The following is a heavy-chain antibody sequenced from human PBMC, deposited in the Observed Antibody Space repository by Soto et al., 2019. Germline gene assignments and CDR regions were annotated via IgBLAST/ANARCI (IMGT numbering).Heavy chain of an antibody. D-gene: IGHD2-2*01. CDR2: IIPAFDAT. CDR1: GGTFSTYD. Sequence: QVQLVQSGAELRRPGSSVKVSCTASGGTFSTYDISWVRQAPGQGLEWMGGIIPAFDATKFAQKFQGRLTITADNSTGTVYMELSSLSSEDTAVYYCARDRSSSWYNGTFYFDSWGQGTLVTVSS. CDR3: ARDRSSSWYNGTFYFDS. J-gene: IGHJ4*02. V-gene: IGHV1-69*06.